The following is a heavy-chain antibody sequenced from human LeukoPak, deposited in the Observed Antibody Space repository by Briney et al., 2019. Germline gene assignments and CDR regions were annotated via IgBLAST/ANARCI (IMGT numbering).Heavy chain of an antibody. Sequence: SETLSLTCAVSGYSISSGYYWGWIRQPPGKGLEWIGSTYHSGSTYYNPSLKSRVTVSVDTSKNQFSLKLSSVTAADTAVYYCARGPLRYYFDYWGQGTLVTVSS. CDR2: TYHSGST. J-gene: IGHJ4*02. V-gene: IGHV4-38-2*01. CDR1: GYSISSGYY. CDR3: ARGPLRYYFDY.